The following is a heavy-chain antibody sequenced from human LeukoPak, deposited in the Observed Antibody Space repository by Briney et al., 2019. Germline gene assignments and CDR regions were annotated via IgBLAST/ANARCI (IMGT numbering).Heavy chain of an antibody. CDR3: ARELYIVVVVAADYYGMDV. CDR2: ISYDGSNK. V-gene: IGHV3-30*04. D-gene: IGHD2-15*01. J-gene: IGHJ6*04. Sequence: GRSLRLSCAASGFTFSSYAMHWVRQAPGKGLEWVAVISYDGSNKYYADSVKGRFTISRDNSKNTLYLQMNSLRAEDTAVYYCARELYIVVVVAADYYGMDVWGKGTTVTVSS. CDR1: GFTFSSYA.